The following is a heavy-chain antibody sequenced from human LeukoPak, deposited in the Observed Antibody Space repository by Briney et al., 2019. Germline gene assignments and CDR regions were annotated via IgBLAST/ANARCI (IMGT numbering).Heavy chain of an antibody. J-gene: IGHJ6*03. CDR2: IKQDGSEK. V-gene: IGHV3-7*01. CDR3: ARVFSYYYYYMDV. D-gene: IGHD3-10*02. CDR1: GFTFSSYW. Sequence: GGSLRLSCAASGFTFSSYWMSWVRQAPGKGLEWVANIKQDGSEKYYVDSVKGRFTISRDNAKNSLYLQMNSLRAEDTAVYYCARVFSYYYYYMDVWGKGTTVTVSS.